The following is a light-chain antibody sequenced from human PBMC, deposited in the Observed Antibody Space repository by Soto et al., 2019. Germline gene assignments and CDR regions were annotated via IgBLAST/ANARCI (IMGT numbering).Light chain of an antibody. CDR2: DAS. Sequence: DIQMTQSPSTLSASVGDRVTITCRASQSISSWLAWYQQSPGKAPKLLIYDASTLESGVPSRFSGSGSGTEFTLTISSLQPDDFGTYYCQQYNSYWTFGQGTKVEIK. CDR1: QSISSW. CDR3: QQYNSYWT. V-gene: IGKV1-5*01. J-gene: IGKJ1*01.